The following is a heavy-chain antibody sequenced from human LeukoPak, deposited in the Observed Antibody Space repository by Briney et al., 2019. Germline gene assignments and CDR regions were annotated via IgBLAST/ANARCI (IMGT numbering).Heavy chain of an antibody. J-gene: IGHJ3*02. Sequence: AGGSLRLSCAASGFTFSNAWMSWVRQAPGKGLEWVSAISGSGGSTYYADSVKGRFTISRDNSKNTLYLQMNSLRAEDTAVYYCAKDAIHIVVVTAYIGDAFDIWGQGTMVTVSS. V-gene: IGHV3-23*01. CDR1: GFTFSNAW. CDR3: AKDAIHIVVVTAYIGDAFDI. CDR2: ISGSGGST. D-gene: IGHD2-21*02.